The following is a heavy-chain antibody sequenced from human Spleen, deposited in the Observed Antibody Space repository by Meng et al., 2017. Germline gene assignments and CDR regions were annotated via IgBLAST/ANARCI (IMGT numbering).Heavy chain of an antibody. CDR1: GFTFDDYA. V-gene: IGHV3-74*03. CDR2: INTDASIT. D-gene: IGHD3-10*01. CDR3: ARDGSGSYYKAGWFDP. Sequence: GESLKISCAASGFTFDDYAMHWVRQTPGEGLVWVSRINTDASITTYADSVKGRFTISRDDAKNTVYLQMNSLRAEDTAVYYCARDGSGSYYKAGWFDPWGQGTLVTVSS. J-gene: IGHJ5*02.